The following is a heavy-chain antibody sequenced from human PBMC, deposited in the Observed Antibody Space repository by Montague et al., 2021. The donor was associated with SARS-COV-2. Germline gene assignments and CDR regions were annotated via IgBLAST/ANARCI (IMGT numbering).Heavy chain of an antibody. J-gene: IGHJ4*02. CDR2: IYSGGSNT. CDR3: AKSPRAYSYAFDH. D-gene: IGHD5-18*01. Sequence: SLRLSCAASGFTFNTYAMSWVRQAPGKGLEWVSVIYSGGSNTYYADSVKGRFTISRDNSKNTLYLQMNRLRAEDTAVYYCAKSPRAYSYAFDHWGQGTLVTVSS. CDR1: GFTFNTYA. V-gene: IGHV3-23*03.